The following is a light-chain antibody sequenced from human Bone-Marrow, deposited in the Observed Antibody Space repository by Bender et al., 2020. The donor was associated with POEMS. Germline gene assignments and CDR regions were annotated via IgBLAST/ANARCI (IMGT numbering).Light chain of an antibody. J-gene: IGLJ1*01. V-gene: IGLV2-8*01. CDR1: SSDVGGYNY. Sequence: QSALTQPPSASGSPGQSVTISCTGTSSDVGGYNYVSWYQQSPGKAPRLILYDVSERPAGISNRFSGSKSGNTASLTISGLQAEDEADYYCCSYAGSFYVFGTGTKVTVL. CDR3: CSYAGSFYV. CDR2: DVS.